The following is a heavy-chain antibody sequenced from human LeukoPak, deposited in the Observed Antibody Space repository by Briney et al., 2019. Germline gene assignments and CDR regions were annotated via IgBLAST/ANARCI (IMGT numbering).Heavy chain of an antibody. J-gene: IGHJ4*02. CDR3: ARGAAAAPHFDY. Sequence: SETLSLTCTVSGGSISSYYWSWIRQPPGKGLEWIGYIYYSGSTNYNPSLKSRVTISVDTSKNQFSLKLSSVTAADTAVYDCARGAAAAPHFDYWGQGTLVTVSS. CDR2: IYYSGST. D-gene: IGHD6-13*01. CDR1: GGSISSYY. V-gene: IGHV4-59*08.